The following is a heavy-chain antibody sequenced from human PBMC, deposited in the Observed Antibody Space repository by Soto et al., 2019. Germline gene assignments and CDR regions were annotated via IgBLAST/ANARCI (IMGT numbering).Heavy chain of an antibody. CDR2: ISYDGSNK. V-gene: IGHV3-30*18. D-gene: IGHD1-20*01. J-gene: IGHJ6*04. CDR1: GFSFSTYG. Sequence: QVQLVESGGGVVQPGRSLRLSCAASGFSFSTYGMHWVRQAPGKGLEWVALISYDGSNKYYADSVKGRFTISRDNSKDTLDLQLDSLRAEDTAVYYCAKGISGLYPLAVVVWGLGTTVTVSS. CDR3: AKGISGLYPLAVVV.